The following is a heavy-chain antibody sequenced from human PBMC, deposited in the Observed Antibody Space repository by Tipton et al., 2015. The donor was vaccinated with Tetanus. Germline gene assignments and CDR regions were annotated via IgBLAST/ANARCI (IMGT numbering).Heavy chain of an antibody. CDR2: SWYDGTDK. Sequence: SLRLSCAASGFIFSSYGIHWVRRAPGKGLEWVAVSWYDGTDKYYADSVKGRFTISRDNSKNTLYLQMNSRRAEDTAVYYCAREADCSGGSCFSGDFDNWGQGTQVTVSS. V-gene: IGHV3-33*01. J-gene: IGHJ4*02. CDR3: AREADCSGGSCFSGDFDN. D-gene: IGHD2-15*01. CDR1: GFIFSSYG.